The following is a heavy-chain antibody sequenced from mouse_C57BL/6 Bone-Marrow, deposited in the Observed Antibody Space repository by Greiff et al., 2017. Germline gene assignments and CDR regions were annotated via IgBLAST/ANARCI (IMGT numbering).Heavy chain of an antibody. CDR3: SRQVTTVLATKYFDV. CDR2: ISGGGGNT. V-gene: IGHV5-9*01. CDR1: GFTFSSST. J-gene: IGHJ1*03. D-gene: IGHD1-1*01. Sequence: EVQLVESGGGLVKPGGSLKLSCAASGFTFSSSTMSWVRQTPEKRLQWVAAISGGGGNTYYTESVKGLLTISIDNYKNILYLRISILRSGDTALYYFSRQVTTVLATKYFDVWGTGTTVTGSS.